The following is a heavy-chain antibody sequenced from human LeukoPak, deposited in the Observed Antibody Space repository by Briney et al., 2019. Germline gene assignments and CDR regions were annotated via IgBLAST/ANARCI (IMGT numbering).Heavy chain of an antibody. D-gene: IGHD2-15*01. Sequence: PGGSLRLSCAASGFTFSSSAMSWVRQVPGKGLEWVSGISASGGSTYYADSVRGRFTISRDNSRDSVFLHMYGLRAEDTAVYFCARENGYCSGANCYSYFDSWGQGTLVTVSS. CDR2: ISASGGST. CDR1: GFTFSSSA. J-gene: IGHJ4*02. CDR3: ARENGYCSGANCYSYFDS. V-gene: IGHV3-23*01.